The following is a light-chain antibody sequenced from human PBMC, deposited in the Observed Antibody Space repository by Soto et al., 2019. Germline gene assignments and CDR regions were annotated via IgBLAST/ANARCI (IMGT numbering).Light chain of an antibody. CDR3: QQSYSTPRT. CDR1: QTISSW. Sequence: DIQMTQSPSTLSASVGDRVTITCRASQTISSWLAWYQQKPGKAPKLLIYKASTLKSGVPSRFSGNGSGTEFTLTISSLQPEDFATYYCQQSYSTPRTFGQGTKVDIK. J-gene: IGKJ1*01. V-gene: IGKV1-5*03. CDR2: KAS.